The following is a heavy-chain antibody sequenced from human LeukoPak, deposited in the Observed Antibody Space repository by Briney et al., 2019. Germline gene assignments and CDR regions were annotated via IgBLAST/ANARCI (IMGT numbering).Heavy chain of an antibody. CDR1: GASIKSVNVY. CDR3: ARAGGWELLPGAFDI. J-gene: IGHJ3*02. CDR2: KYYTGSN. V-gene: IGHV4-39*07. D-gene: IGHD1-26*01. Sequence: SETLSLTCTVSGASIKSVNVYWAWIRQPPGKGLEWIGNKYYTGSNYYNPSLKSRVTISVDTSKNQFSLKLSSVTAADTAVYYCARAGGWELLPGAFDIWGQGTMVTVSS.